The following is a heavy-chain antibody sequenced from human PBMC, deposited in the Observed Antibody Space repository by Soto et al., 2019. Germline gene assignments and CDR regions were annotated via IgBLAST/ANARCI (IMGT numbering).Heavy chain of an antibody. Sequence: GGSLRLSCAASGLTFSGSAMHWVRQASGKGLEWVGRIRSKANSYATAYAASVKGRFTISRDDSKNTAYLQMNSLKTEDTAVYYCTRTSGLRFLEWVNWFDPWGQGTLVTVSS. CDR1: GLTFSGSA. J-gene: IGHJ5*02. CDR3: TRTSGLRFLEWVNWFDP. D-gene: IGHD3-3*01. V-gene: IGHV3-73*01. CDR2: IRSKANSYAT.